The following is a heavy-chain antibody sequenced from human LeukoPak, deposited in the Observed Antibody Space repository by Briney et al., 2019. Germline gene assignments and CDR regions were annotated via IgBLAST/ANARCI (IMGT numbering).Heavy chain of an antibody. D-gene: IGHD3-10*01. CDR1: GFNFSSYA. Sequence: GGSLRLSCAASGFNFSSYAMSWVRQAPGKGLEWVSAISGSGGSTYYADSVKGRFTISRDNSKNKLYLQMNSLRAEDTAVYYCAKDWAYYYGSGSYYSDYWGQGTLVTVSS. J-gene: IGHJ4*02. CDR2: ISGSGGST. CDR3: AKDWAYYYGSGSYYSDY. V-gene: IGHV3-23*01.